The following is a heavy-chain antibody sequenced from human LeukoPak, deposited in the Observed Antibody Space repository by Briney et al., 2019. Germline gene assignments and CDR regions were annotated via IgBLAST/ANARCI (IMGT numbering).Heavy chain of an antibody. V-gene: IGHV3-66*02. CDR1: GFTFSNYA. Sequence: GGSLRLSCTASGFTFSNYAMNWVRQTPGKGLEWVSVIYSGGSTYYADSVKGRFTISRDNSKNTLYLQMNSLRAEDTAVYYCARGNCSGGSCYPFDYWGQGTLVTVSS. D-gene: IGHD2-15*01. J-gene: IGHJ4*02. CDR3: ARGNCSGGSCYPFDY. CDR2: IYSGGST.